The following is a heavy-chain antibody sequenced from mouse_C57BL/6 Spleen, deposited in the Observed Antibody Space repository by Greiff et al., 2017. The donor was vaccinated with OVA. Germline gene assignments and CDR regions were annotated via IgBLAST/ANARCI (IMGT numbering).Heavy chain of an antibody. CDR1: GFTFSSYA. V-gene: IGHV5-9-1*02. Sequence: EVQLVESGEGLVKPGGSLKLSCAASGFTFSSYAMSWVRQTPEKRLEWVAYISSGGDYIYYADTVKGRFTISRDNARNTLYLQMSSLKSEDTAMYYCTRDYYGSSYRGYAMDYWGQGTSVTVSS. CDR2: ISSGGDYI. J-gene: IGHJ4*01. CDR3: TRDYYGSSYRGYAMDY. D-gene: IGHD1-1*01.